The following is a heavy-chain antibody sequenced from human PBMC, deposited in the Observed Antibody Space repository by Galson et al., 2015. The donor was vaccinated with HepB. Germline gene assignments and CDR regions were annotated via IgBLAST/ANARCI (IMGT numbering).Heavy chain of an antibody. V-gene: IGHV1-18*04. CDR3: ARAIADGDNYNAMDV. D-gene: IGHD6-13*01. Sequence: VKVSCKASGYTFTSYGISWVRQAPGQGLEWMGWISVYNGKTNYAHKFQGRLTMTTDTSTSTAYMELRSMRSDDTAVFYCARAIADGDNYNAMDVWGQGTMVTVSS. CDR1: GYTFTSYG. CDR2: ISVYNGKT. J-gene: IGHJ6*02.